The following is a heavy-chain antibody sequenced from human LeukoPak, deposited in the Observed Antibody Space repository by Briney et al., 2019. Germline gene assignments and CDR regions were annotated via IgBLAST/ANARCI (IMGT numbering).Heavy chain of an antibody. CDR1: GFTFSSYS. D-gene: IGHD6-13*01. Sequence: PGGSLRLSCAAFGFTFSSYSMNWVRQAPGKGLEWVSSISSSSSYIYYADSVKGRFTISRDNAKNSLYLQMNSLRAEDTAVYCCARDKPSSSWYYLWDYWGQGTLVTVSS. J-gene: IGHJ4*02. CDR3: ARDKPSSSWYYLWDY. V-gene: IGHV3-21*01. CDR2: ISSSSSYI.